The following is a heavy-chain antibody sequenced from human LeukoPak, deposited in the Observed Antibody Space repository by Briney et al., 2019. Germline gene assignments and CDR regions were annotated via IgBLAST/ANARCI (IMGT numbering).Heavy chain of an antibody. V-gene: IGHV3-30-3*01. J-gene: IGHJ4*02. Sequence: GGSLGLSCAASGFTFRNYVVHWVRQAPGKGLEWVAVTSSDLNVKLYADSVKGRFTISRDSSRSTLYLQMNSLRPEDTAIYYCAREGYYGSGSPPSLYFDYWGQGTLVTVSS. CDR1: GFTFRNYV. CDR2: TSSDLNVK. D-gene: IGHD3-10*01. CDR3: AREGYYGSGSPPSLYFDY.